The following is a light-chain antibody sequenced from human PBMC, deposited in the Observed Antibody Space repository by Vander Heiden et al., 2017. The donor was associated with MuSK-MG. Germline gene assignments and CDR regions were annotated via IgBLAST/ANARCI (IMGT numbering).Light chain of an antibody. Sequence: DVVMTQSPLSLPVTLGQPASISCRSSQSLVYSDGNTYLSWFHQRPGQSPRRLIYQVSNRDSGVPDRFSGSGLGTAFTLKISRVEAEDVGVYYCRQGTHWPLTFGGGTKVEIK. CDR1: QSLVYSDGNTY. V-gene: IGKV2-30*01. J-gene: IGKJ4*01. CDR2: QVS. CDR3: RQGTHWPLT.